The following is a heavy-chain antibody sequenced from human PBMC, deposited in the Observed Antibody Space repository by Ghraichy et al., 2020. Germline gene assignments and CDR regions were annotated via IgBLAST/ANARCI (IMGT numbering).Heavy chain of an antibody. CDR3: AHTGNSITLFGVVIESNCFDP. Sequence: SGPTLVKPTQTLTLTCTLSGFSLSTSGVGVGWIRQPPGKALEWLALIYWNDDKRYSPSLKSRLTITKDTSKNQVVLTMTNMDPVDTATYYCAHTGNSITLFGVVIESNCFDPWGQGTLVTVSS. V-gene: IGHV2-5*01. J-gene: IGHJ5*02. CDR2: IYWNDDK. CDR1: GFSLSTSGVG. D-gene: IGHD3-3*01.